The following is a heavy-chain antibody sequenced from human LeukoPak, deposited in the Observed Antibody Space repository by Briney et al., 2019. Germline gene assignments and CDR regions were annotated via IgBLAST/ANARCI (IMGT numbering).Heavy chain of an antibody. J-gene: IGHJ3*01. CDR2: IYSGGST. V-gene: IGHV3-66*01. CDR3: AREDYYGSGSWD. D-gene: IGHD3-10*01. Sequence: GRSLRLSCAASGFTVTSNYMSWVRQAPGKGLEWVSVIYSGGSTFYADSVKGRFTISRDNSKNTVYLQMNSLRAEDTAVYYCAREDYYGSGSWDWGQGTMVTVSS. CDR1: GFTVTSNY.